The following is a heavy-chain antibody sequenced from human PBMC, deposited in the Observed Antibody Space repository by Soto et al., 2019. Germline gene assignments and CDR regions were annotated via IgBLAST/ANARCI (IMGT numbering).Heavy chain of an antibody. CDR2: IKQDGSDK. V-gene: IGHV3-7*01. Sequence: EVQLVESGGGLVQPGGSLRLSCAASGFTFTNYWMSWVRQAPGKGLEWVANIKQDGSDKYYVDSAKGRFTISRDNAKNSLYLQMSSLRAEDTAVYYCASGRLGADYWGQGTLVTVSS. J-gene: IGHJ4*02. CDR1: GFTFTNYW. CDR3: ASGRLGADY. D-gene: IGHD1-26*01.